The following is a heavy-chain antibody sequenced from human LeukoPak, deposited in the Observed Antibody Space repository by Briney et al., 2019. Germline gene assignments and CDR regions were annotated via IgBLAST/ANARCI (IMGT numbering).Heavy chain of an antibody. J-gene: IGHJ6*03. CDR2: IRYDGSNK. V-gene: IGHV3-30*02. Sequence: GGSLRLSCAASGFTFSSYGMHWVRQAPGKGLEWVAFIRYDGSNKYYADSVKGRFTISRDNSKNTLYLQMNSLRAEDTAVYYCAKVGIVVVPDYYYMDVWGKGTTVTVSS. D-gene: IGHD2-2*01. CDR1: GFTFSSYG. CDR3: AKVGIVVVPDYYYMDV.